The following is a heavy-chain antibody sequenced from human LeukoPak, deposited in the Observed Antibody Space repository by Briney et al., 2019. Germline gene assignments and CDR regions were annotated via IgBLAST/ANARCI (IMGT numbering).Heavy chain of an antibody. J-gene: IGHJ4*02. CDR2: IYYSGTT. D-gene: IGHD6-19*01. CDR3: ARGYRSGYDREGFNY. Sequence: SETLSLTCTVSGDSIGRYYWSWIRQPPGKGLEWIGYIYYSGTTNYNPSLKSRVTISVDTSKNQFSLNLTSVTAADTAVYYCARGYRSGYDREGFNYWGQGTLVTASS. V-gene: IGHV4-59*01. CDR1: GDSIGRYY.